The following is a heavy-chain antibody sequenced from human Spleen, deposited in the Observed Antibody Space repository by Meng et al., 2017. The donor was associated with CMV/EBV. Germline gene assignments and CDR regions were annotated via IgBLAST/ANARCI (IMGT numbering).Heavy chain of an antibody. CDR3: ARVVTALWGYYFDY. CDR1: GGSISSGGYS. CDR2: IYHSGST. J-gene: IGHJ4*02. Sequence: LQLQESGSGLVQPSQTLSLTCAVSGGSISSGGYSWSWIRQPPGKGLEWIGYIYHSGSTYYNPSLKSRVTISVDRSKNQFSLKLSSVTAADTAVYYCARVVTALWGYYFDYWGQGTLVTVSS. D-gene: IGHD2-21*02. V-gene: IGHV4-30-2*01.